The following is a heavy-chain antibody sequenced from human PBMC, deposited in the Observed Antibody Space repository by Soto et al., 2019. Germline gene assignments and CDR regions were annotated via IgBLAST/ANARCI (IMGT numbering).Heavy chain of an antibody. CDR1: GFTFSSYG. CDR3: AKAIAAAGIDY. CDR2: ISYDGSNK. J-gene: IGHJ4*02. D-gene: IGHD6-13*01. V-gene: IGHV3-30*18. Sequence: QVQLVESGGGVVQPGRSLRLSCAASGFTFSSYGMHWVRQAPGKGLEWVAVISYDGSNKYYADSVKGRFTISRDNSKNTLYLQMNSLRAEDTAVDYCAKAIAAAGIDYWGQGTLVTVSS.